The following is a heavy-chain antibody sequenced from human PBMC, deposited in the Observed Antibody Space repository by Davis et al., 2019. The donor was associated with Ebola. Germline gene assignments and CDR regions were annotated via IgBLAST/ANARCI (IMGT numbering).Heavy chain of an antibody. D-gene: IGHD5-12*01. CDR3: ARESDIEATSPTFYFDS. CDR1: GFTFSDYW. V-gene: IGHV3-7*01. CDR2: IDQDGSEK. Sequence: GESLKISCAASGFTFSDYWMSWVRQAPGRGLEWVANIDQDGSEKYYVDSVKGRFTISRDNAKNSLYLQMNSLRDEDTAVYYCARESDIEATSPTFYFDSWGQGTLVTVSS. J-gene: IGHJ4*02.